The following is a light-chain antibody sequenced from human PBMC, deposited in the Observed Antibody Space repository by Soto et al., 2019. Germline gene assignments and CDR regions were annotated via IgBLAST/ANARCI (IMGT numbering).Light chain of an antibody. J-gene: IGLJ2*01. CDR3: SSYTSSNTLI. Sequence: QSVLTQPASVSGSPGQSITISCTGTSSDIGSYNYVSWFQQHPGKAPKLMTYEVSNRPSGVSNRFSGSKSGNTASLTISGLQAEDEADYYCSSYTSSNTLIFGGGTKLTVL. CDR2: EVS. V-gene: IGLV2-14*01. CDR1: SSDIGSYNY.